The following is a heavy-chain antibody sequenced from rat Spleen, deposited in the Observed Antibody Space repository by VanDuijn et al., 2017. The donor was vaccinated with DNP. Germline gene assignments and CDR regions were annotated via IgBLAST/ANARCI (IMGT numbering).Heavy chain of an antibody. J-gene: IGHJ2*01. V-gene: IGHV5S23*01. D-gene: IGHD1-4*01. CDR3: AKGTTRVSPGY. CDR1: GFTFSDYA. Sequence: EVQLVESGGGLVQPGNSLKLSCAASGFTFSDYAMAWVRQAPTKGLEWVAYISYDGGITNYGDSVKGRFTISRDNAKSTLYLQMDSLRSEDTATYYCAKGTTRVSPGYWGQGVMVTVSS. CDR2: ISYDGGIT.